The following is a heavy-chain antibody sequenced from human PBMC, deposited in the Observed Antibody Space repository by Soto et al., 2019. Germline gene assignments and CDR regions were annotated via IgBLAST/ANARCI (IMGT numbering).Heavy chain of an antibody. V-gene: IGHV3-23*01. D-gene: IGHD6-6*01. J-gene: IGHJ4*02. CDR2: ISGSGGIT. CDR1: GFTFSSYA. Sequence: GGSLRLSCAASGFTFSSYAMSWVRQAPGKGLEWVSAISGSGGITYYADSVKGRFTISRDNSKNTLYLQMNSLRAEDTAIYYCAKGRIVSSSSGGFDYWGQGTLVTVSS. CDR3: AKGRIVSSSSGGFDY.